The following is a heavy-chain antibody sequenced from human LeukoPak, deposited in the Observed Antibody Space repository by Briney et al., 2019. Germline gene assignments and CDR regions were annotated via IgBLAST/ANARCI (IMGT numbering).Heavy chain of an antibody. CDR3: ARDGVAGVYYFDY. D-gene: IGHD6-19*01. CDR1: GYTFTGYY. V-gene: IGHV1-46*01. CDR2: INPSGGST. J-gene: IGHJ4*02. Sequence: ASVKVSCKASGYTFTGYYMHWVRQAPGQGLEWMGIINPSGGSTNYAQKFQGRVTMTRDMSTSTVYMELSSLRSEDTAVYYCARDGVAGVYYFDYWGQGTLVTVSS.